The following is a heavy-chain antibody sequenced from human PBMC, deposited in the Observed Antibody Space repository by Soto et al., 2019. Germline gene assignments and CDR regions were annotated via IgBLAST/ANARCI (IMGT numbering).Heavy chain of an antibody. CDR1: GFTLSSHS. D-gene: IGHD3-16*01. Sequence: GGSLRLSCAASGFTLSSHSMNWVRQAPGKGLEWVSYISSSSTTLYYVDSVKGRFTISRDNAKNSLYLQMNSLRAEDTAVYHCTRGVLKGFDYWGQGTPVTVSS. V-gene: IGHV3-48*01. CDR2: ISSSSTTL. J-gene: IGHJ4*02. CDR3: TRGVLKGFDY.